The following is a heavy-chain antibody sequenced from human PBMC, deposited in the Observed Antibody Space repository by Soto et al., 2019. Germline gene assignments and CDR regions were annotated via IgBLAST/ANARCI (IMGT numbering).Heavy chain of an antibody. D-gene: IGHD3-16*01. CDR2: IKSKTDGGTT. CDR3: TTDVEGDYVWGTLSPDAFDI. V-gene: IGHV3-15*01. Sequence: EVQLVESGGGLVKPGGSLRLSCAASGFTFSNAWMSWVRQAPGKGLEWVGRIKSKTDGGTTDYAAPVKGRFTISRDDSKNTLYLQMNSLKTEDTAVYYCTTDVEGDYVWGTLSPDAFDIWGQGTMVTVSS. J-gene: IGHJ3*02. CDR1: GFTFSNAW.